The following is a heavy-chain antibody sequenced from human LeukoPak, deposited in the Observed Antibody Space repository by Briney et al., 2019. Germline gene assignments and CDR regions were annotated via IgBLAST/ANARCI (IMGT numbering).Heavy chain of an antibody. CDR1: GGPSSSYY. V-gene: IGHV4-59*12. J-gene: IGHJ4*02. CDR2: IYYSGST. Sequence: PSEPLPLTCPVSGGPSSSYYWSWTRQPPGRGLEWIGYIYYSGSTNCNPSLKSRVTISVDTSKNQFSLKLSSVTAADTAVYYCARGQWFRAFWSRGTPVTVSS. CDR3: ARGQWFRAF. D-gene: IGHD3-10*01.